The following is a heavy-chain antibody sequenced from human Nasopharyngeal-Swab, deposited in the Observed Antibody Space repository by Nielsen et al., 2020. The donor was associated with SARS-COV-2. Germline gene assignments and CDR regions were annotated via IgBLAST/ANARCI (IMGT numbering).Heavy chain of an antibody. CDR1: GFTFSSYA. CDR3: ARAGSSWLGFYFDY. CDR2: ISYDGSNK. V-gene: IGHV3-30*04. Sequence: GESLKISCAASGFTFSSYAMHWVRQAPGKGLEWVAVISYDGSNKYYADSVKGRFTISRDNSKNTLYLQMNSLRAEDTAVYYCARAGSSWLGFYFDYWGQGPRSPSPQ. J-gene: IGHJ4*02. D-gene: IGHD6-13*01.